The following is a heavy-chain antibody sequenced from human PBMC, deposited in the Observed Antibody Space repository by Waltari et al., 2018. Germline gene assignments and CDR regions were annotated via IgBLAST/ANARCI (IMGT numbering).Heavy chain of an antibody. CDR2: INPNSGGT. D-gene: IGHD3-3*01. V-gene: IGHV1-2*06. CDR1: GYTFTGYY. CDR3: ARVDYDFWSGYPNYGMDV. J-gene: IGHJ6*02. Sequence: QVQLVQSGAEVKKPGASVKVSCKASGYTFTGYYMHWVRQAPGQGLEWMGRINPNSGGTNYAQKFQGRVTMTRDTSISTAYMELSRLRSDDTAVYYCARVDYDFWSGYPNYGMDVWGQGTTVTVSS.